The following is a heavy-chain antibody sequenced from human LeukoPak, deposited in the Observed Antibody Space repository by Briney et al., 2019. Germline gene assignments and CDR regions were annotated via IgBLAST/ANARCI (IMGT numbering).Heavy chain of an antibody. Sequence: SETLSLTCTVSGHSISSGNYWAWIRQSPGKGLEWIGNIYHSGSTYYNPSVKSRVTISMDTSKNQFSLHLTSMTAADTAVYYCASVPWSYRSSWYRYWYFDVWGRGTLVTVSS. V-gene: IGHV4-38-2*02. CDR3: ASVPWSYRSSWYRYWYFDV. J-gene: IGHJ2*01. D-gene: IGHD6-13*01. CDR2: IYHSGST. CDR1: GHSISSGNY.